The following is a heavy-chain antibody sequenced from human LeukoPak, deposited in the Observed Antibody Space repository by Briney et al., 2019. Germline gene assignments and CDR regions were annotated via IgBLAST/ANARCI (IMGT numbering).Heavy chain of an antibody. CDR1: GVAFSNAG. CDR2: MREYGSEE. J-gene: IGHJ4*02. Sequence: GGSLRLSCAASGVAFSNAGVGWVRQAPGPGVEWGGDMREYGSEENYAESGRGRVTISRDNANNSLYLQMNSLTVDDTCVYYCARDRAPNTFAHWGQGTLVAVSS. CDR3: ARDRAPNTFAH. D-gene: IGHD4/OR15-4a*01. V-gene: IGHV3-7*01.